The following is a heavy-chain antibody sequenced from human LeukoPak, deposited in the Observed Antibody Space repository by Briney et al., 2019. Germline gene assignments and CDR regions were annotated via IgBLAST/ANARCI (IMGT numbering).Heavy chain of an antibody. CDR1: GFTFSSCA. D-gene: IGHD2-2*01. Sequence: PGGSLRLSCAASGFTFSSCAMSWVRQAPGKGLEWVSAISGSGGSTFYADSVKGRFTISRDNSKSTLYLQMNSLRAEDTAVYYCAKGLCSTSCYSVPDHVWGQGTTVTVSS. CDR2: ISGSGGST. J-gene: IGHJ6*02. V-gene: IGHV3-23*01. CDR3: AKGLCSTSCYSVPDHV.